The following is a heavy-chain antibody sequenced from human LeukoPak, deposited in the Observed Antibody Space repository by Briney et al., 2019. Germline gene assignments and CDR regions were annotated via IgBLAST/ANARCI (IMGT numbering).Heavy chain of an antibody. Sequence: ASVKVSCKASGYTFTGYYMHWVRQAPGQGLEWMGWINPNSGGTNYAQKFQGGVTMTRDTSISTAYMELSRLRSDDTAVYYCARGPIVVVVAATLRDGGDFDYWGQGTLVTVSS. CDR3: ARGPIVVVVAATLRDGGDFDY. D-gene: IGHD2-15*01. CDR1: GYTFTGYY. CDR2: INPNSGGT. J-gene: IGHJ4*02. V-gene: IGHV1-2*02.